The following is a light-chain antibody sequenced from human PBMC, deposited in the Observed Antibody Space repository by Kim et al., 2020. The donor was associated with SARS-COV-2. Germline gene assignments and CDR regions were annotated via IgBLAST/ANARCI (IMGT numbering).Light chain of an antibody. CDR3: CSYAGSYGVV. CDR1: NSGVGGFSY. CDR2: DVS. J-gene: IGLJ2*01. V-gene: IGLV2-11*01. Sequence: GQSVHMSDTGTNSGVGGFSYVSWYEQHPGKAPKLMIYDVSKRPSGVPDRFSGSKSGNTASLTISGLQAEDEADYYCCSYAGSYGVVFGGGTQLTVL.